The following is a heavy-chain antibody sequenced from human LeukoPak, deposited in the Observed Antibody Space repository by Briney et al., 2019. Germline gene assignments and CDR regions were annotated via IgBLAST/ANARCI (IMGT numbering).Heavy chain of an antibody. V-gene: IGHV5-51*01. D-gene: IGHD3-22*01. J-gene: IGHJ4*02. CDR3: ARVSVYYYDSSGYYEPFDY. CDR1: GYRFTSYW. CDR2: IYPGDSDT. Sequence: GESLKISCKGSGYRFTSYWIGWVRQMPGKGLEWMGIIYPGDSDTRYSPSFQSQVTISADKSISTAYLQWSSLKASDTAMYYCARVSVYYYDSSGYYEPFDYWGQGTLVTVSS.